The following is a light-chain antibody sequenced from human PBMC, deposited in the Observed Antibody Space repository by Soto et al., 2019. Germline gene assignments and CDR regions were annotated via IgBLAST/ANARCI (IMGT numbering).Light chain of an antibody. J-gene: IGKJ1*01. Sequence: EIVMTQSPATLSLSPGERATLSCRASQSVRSNLAWYQQTPGQAPRLLIYDASTRATGVPARFSGSGSGTEFTLTISSLQSEDFAVYFCQKYNNWPETFGQGTKVDIK. CDR2: DAS. CDR3: QKYNNWPET. V-gene: IGKV3-15*01. CDR1: QSVRSN.